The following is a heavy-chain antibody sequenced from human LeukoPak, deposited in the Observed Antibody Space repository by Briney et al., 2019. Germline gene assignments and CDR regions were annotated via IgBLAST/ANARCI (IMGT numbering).Heavy chain of an antibody. D-gene: IGHD5-24*01. CDR2: IYTSGST. CDR1: GGSISSGSYY. V-gene: IGHV4-61*02. J-gene: IGHJ4*02. Sequence: PSETLSLTCTVSGGSISSGSYYWSWIRQPAGKGLEWIGRIYTSGSTNYNPSLKSRVTISVDTSKNQFSLRLSSVTAADTAVYYCARGSRWLQLAGWGQGTLVTVSS. CDR3: ARGSRWLQLAG.